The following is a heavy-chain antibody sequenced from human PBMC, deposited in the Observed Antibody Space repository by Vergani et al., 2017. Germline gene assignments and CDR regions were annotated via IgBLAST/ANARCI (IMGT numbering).Heavy chain of an antibody. J-gene: IGHJ4*02. CDR1: GFTFSSYA. CDR3: VKWEDRGIAVAGLFDY. D-gene: IGHD6-19*01. Sequence: EVQLVESGGGLVQPGGSLRLSCSASGFTFSSYAMHWVRQAPGKGLEYVSAISSNGGSTYYADSVKGRFTISRDNSKNTLYLQMSSLRAEDTAVYYCVKWEDRGIAVAGLFDYWGQGTLVTVSS. CDR2: ISSNGGST. V-gene: IGHV3-64D*06.